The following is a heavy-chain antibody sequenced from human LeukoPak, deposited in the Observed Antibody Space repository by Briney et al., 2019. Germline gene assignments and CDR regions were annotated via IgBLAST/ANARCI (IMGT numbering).Heavy chain of an antibody. D-gene: IGHD3-16*01. Sequence: GGSLRLSCAATGITFSSYSMNWVRQAPGKGLEWVSSISSSSTYIYYADSVKGRFTISRDNAKNSLYLQMNTLRAEDTAIYYCAKDWGSSPKWLDPWGRGTLVTVSS. J-gene: IGHJ5*02. CDR3: AKDWGSSPKWLDP. CDR1: GITFSSYS. V-gene: IGHV3-21*04. CDR2: ISSSSTYI.